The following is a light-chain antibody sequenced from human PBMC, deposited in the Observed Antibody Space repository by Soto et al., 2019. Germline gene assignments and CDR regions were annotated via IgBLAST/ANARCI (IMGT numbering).Light chain of an antibody. J-gene: IGKJ5*01. V-gene: IGKV1-39*01. Sequence: DIQMTQSPSSLSASVGDRVTITCRASQSIDTYLYWFQQKPGKAPKLLIYSASSLQSGVPSRFSAIGSGTDFTLTISSLQPEDFAPYYCQQGYTACSPNFGHGTRLEIK. CDR2: SAS. CDR3: QQGYTACSPN. CDR1: QSIDTY.